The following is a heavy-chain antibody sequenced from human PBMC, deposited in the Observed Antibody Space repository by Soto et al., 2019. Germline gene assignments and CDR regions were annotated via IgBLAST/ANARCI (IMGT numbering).Heavy chain of an antibody. CDR3: AKVSSGWYCSSTSCPFDY. D-gene: IGHD2-2*01. CDR2: ISGSGGST. J-gene: IGHJ4*02. CDR1: GFTFSSYA. Sequence: GGSLRLSCAASGFTFSSYAMSWVRQAPEKRLKKVTAISGSGGSTYYADSVKGRFTISRDNSKNTLYLQMNSLRAEDTVVYYFAKVSSGWYCSSTSCPFDYWGQGTLVTVSS. V-gene: IGHV3-23*01.